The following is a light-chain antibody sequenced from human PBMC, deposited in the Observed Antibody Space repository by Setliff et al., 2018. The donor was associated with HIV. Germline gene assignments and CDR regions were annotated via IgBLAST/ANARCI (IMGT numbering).Light chain of an antibody. J-gene: IGLJ1*01. CDR3: SSYAGKSTFDV. CDR2: DVN. V-gene: IGLV2-14*03. CDR1: SSDIGGYKY. Sequence: QSALTQPASVSGSPGQSITISCTGTSSDIGGYKYVSWYQQHPGRAPKLIIYDVNSRPSGVSNRFSGSKSGNTASLTISGLQPDDVADYYCSSYAGKSTFDVFGTGTKVTVL.